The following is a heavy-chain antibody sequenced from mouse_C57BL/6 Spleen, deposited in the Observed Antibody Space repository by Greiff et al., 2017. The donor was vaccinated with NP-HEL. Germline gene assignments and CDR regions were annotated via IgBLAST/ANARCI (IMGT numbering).Heavy chain of an antibody. CDR2: ISYDGSN. D-gene: IGHD1-1*01. J-gene: IGHJ1*03. CDR3: ARGPFITTVVATNFDV. Sequence: EVQLMESGPGLVKPSQSLSLTCSVTGYSITSGYYWNWIRQFPGNKLEWMGYISYDGSNNYNPSLKNRISITRDTSKNQFFLKLNSVTTEDTATYYCARGPFITTVVATNFDVWGTGTTVTVSS. CDR1: GYSITSGYY. V-gene: IGHV3-6*01.